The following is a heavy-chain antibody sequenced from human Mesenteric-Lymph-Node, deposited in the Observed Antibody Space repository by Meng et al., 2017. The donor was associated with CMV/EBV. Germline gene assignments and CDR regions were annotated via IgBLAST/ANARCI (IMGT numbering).Heavy chain of an antibody. CDR1: GITFRSYG. J-gene: IGHJ4*02. CDR3: VKSSRLDS. V-gene: IGHV3-23*01. CDR2: ISGSGGST. Sequence: LRLSLGVPGITFRSYGMRGVRQAPGKGLEWVSGISGSGGSTYYADSVKGRFIISRDDAKNTLYLQMNSLRGEDTAVYYCVKSSRLDSWGQGTLVTVSS. D-gene: IGHD2-2*01.